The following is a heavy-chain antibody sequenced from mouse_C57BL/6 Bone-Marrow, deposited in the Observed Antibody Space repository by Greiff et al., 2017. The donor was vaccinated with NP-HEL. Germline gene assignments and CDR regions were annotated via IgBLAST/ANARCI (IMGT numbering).Heavy chain of an antibody. D-gene: IGHD1-1*01. CDR3: ARGRGYYGYYFDY. V-gene: IGHV1-81*01. CDR1: GYTFTSYG. J-gene: IGHJ2*01. Sequence: QVQLKQSGAELARPGASVKLSCKASGYTFTSYGISWVKQRTGQGLEWIGEIYPRSGNTYYNEKFKGKATLTADKSSSTAYMELRSLTSEDSAVYGCARGRGYYGYYFDYWGQGTTLTVSS. CDR2: IYPRSGNT.